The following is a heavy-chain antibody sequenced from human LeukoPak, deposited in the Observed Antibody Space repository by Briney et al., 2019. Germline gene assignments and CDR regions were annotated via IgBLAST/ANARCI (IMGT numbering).Heavy chain of an antibody. D-gene: IGHD3-10*01. Sequence: GASVKVSCKASGYTFTSYGISWVRQAPGQGLEWMGWIIAYNGNTNYAQKLQGRVTMTTDTSTSTAYMELRSLRSDDTAVYYCARTVLWFGEWVAFDYWGQGTLVTVSS. CDR2: IIAYNGNT. CDR1: GYTFTSYG. V-gene: IGHV1-18*01. J-gene: IGHJ4*02. CDR3: ARTVLWFGEWVAFDY.